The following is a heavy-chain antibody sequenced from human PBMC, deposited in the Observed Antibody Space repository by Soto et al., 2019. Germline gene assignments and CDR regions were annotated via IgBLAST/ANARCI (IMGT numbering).Heavy chain of an antibody. V-gene: IGHV4-59*01. Sequence: SETLSLTCTVSGGSISSYYWSWIRQPPGKGLEWIGYIYYSGSTNYNPSLKSRVTISVDTSKNQFPLKLSSVTAADTAVYYCARAVPWGIAAHYYYYYGMDVWGQGTTVTVSS. CDR3: ARAVPWGIAAHYYYYYGMDV. CDR2: IYYSGST. CDR1: GGSISSYY. D-gene: IGHD6-13*01. J-gene: IGHJ6*02.